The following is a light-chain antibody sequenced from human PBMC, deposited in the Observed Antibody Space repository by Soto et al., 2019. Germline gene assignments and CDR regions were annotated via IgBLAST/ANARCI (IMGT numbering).Light chain of an antibody. J-gene: IGLJ1*01. CDR3: SSYTTGSTLYV. CDR1: SNDIGAYKY. V-gene: IGLV2-14*01. Sequence: QSVLTPPASVSGYPGQSSTMSCNGSSNDIGAYKYVSWYQQYPGKAPKLIIFEVSNRHSGVSNRFSGSKSGTTASLTSAGLQAEDEADYHCSSYTTGSTLYVFGGGTKLTVL. CDR2: EVS.